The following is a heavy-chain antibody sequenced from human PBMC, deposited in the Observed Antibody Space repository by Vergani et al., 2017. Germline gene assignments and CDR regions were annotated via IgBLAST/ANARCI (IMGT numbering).Heavy chain of an antibody. CDR3: ATKNCCTPGCQIGYFRE. Sequence: QVHLVESGGGVVQPGRSLRLSCVVSGFTSSYYGMHWVRQAPGKGLEWVAVISYDGTQKYYADSVKGRFTISRDNSKSTLYLQMNSLRTEDTAVYYCATKNCCTPGCQIGYFREWGQGNLVTV. V-gene: IGHV3-30*03. CDR1: GFTSSYYG. D-gene: IGHD1-1*01. CDR2: ISYDGTQK. J-gene: IGHJ1*01.